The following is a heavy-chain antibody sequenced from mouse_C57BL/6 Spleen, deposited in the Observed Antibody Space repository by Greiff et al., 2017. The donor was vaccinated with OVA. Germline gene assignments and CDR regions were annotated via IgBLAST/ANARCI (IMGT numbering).Heavy chain of an antibody. Sequence: GGGLVQPKGSLKLSCAASGFSFNTYAMNWVRQAPGKGLEWVARIRSKSNNYATYYADSGKDRFTISRDDSESMLYLQMNNLKTEDTAMYYCVGQARFAYWGQGTLVTVSA. J-gene: IGHJ3*01. V-gene: IGHV10-1*01. CDR2: IRSKSNNYAT. CDR1: GFSFNTYA. CDR3: VGQARFAY. D-gene: IGHD1-2*01.